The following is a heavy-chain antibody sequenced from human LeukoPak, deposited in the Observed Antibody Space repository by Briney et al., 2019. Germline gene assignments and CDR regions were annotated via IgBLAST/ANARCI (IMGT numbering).Heavy chain of an antibody. CDR2: ISWNSDTI. Sequence: PGGSLRLSCAASGFTFDDYAMHWVRQAPGKGLEWVSGISWNSDTIGYADSVKGRFTISRDNAKNSLYLQMNSLRAEDMALYYCVKGDRLEYWGQGTLVTVSS. CDR3: VKGDRLEY. J-gene: IGHJ4*02. V-gene: IGHV3-9*03. CDR1: GFTFDDYA.